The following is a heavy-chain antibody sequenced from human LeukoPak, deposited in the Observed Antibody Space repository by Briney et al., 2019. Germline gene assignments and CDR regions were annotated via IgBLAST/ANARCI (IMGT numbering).Heavy chain of an antibody. CDR1: GGSFNGYY. Sequence: PSETLSLTCAVYGGSFNGYYWSWIRQPPGKGLEWIGEINHSGSTNYNPSLKSRVSISVDTSKNQFSLKLSSVTAADTAVYYCAREGYYYDTNGYPAFDYWGQGTLVTVSS. CDR2: INHSGST. J-gene: IGHJ4*02. V-gene: IGHV4-34*01. CDR3: AREGYYYDTNGYPAFDY. D-gene: IGHD3-22*01.